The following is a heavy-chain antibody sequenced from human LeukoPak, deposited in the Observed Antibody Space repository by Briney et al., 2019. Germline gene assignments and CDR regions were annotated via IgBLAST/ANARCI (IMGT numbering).Heavy chain of an antibody. CDR3: ARCYYDSSGYLDENWFDP. D-gene: IGHD3-22*01. Sequence: GASVKASCKASGYTFTSYAMHWVRQAPGQRLEWMGWINAGNGNTKYSQKFQGRVTITRDTSASTAYMELSSLRSEDTAVHYCARCYYDSSGYLDENWFDPWGQGTLVTVSS. J-gene: IGHJ5*02. V-gene: IGHV1-3*01. CDR2: INAGNGNT. CDR1: GYTFTSYA.